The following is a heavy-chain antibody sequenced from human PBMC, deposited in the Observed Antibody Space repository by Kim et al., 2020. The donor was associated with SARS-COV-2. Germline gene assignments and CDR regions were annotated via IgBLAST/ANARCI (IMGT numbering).Heavy chain of an antibody. J-gene: IGHJ6*02. V-gene: IGHV4-59*01. CDR3: ARDTARPSAYYYYGMDV. D-gene: IGHD5-18*01. Sequence: LKSRVTISVDTSKNQFSLKLSSVTAADTAVYYCARDTARPSAYYYYGMDVWGQGTTVTVSS.